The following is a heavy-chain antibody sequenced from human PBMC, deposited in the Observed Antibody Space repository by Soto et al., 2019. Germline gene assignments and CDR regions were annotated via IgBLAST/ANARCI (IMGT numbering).Heavy chain of an antibody. CDR2: ISYDGSNI. V-gene: IGHV3-30*18. CDR1: AFTFTTYG. D-gene: IGHD1-1*01. Sequence: PGGSLRLSCAASAFTFTTYGMYWVRQAPGKGLEWVAFISYDGSNIYYADSVKGRFTISRDNSKNTLYLQMNSLRPEDTAVYYCAKTKWNGPYGLDVWGQGTTVTVSS. CDR3: AKTKWNGPYGLDV. J-gene: IGHJ6*02.